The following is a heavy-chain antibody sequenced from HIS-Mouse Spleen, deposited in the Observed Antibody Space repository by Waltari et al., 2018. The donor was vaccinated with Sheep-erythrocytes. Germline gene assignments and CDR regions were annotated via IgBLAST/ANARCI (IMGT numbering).Heavy chain of an antibody. Sequence: QGLEWRGWISVYNGNTNYAQKLQGRVTMTTDTSTSTAYMELRSLRSDDTAVYYCARLPGSWYVDYWGQGTLVTVSS. J-gene: IGHJ4*02. V-gene: IGHV1-18*01. CDR2: ISVYNGNT. CDR3: ARLPGSWYVDY. D-gene: IGHD6-13*01.